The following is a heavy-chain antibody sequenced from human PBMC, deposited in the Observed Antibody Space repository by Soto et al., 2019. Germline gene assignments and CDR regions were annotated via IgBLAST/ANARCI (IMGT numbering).Heavy chain of an antibody. J-gene: IGHJ4*02. D-gene: IGHD2-15*01. CDR2: IIPIFGTA. V-gene: IGHV1-69*05. CDR3: ARGTVVTHFDY. CDR1: GGTFSSYA. Sequence: SVKVSCKASGGTFSSYAISWVRQAPGQGLEWMGGIIPIFGTANYAQKFQGRVTITRDTSASTAYMELSSLRSEDTAVYYCARGTVVTHFDYWGQGTLVTVSS.